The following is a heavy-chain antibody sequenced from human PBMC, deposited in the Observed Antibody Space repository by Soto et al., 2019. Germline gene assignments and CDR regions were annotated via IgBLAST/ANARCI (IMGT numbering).Heavy chain of an antibody. CDR1: GFPLTTSGVA. CDR3: AHRVLRTVFGLVTTTAIYFDF. J-gene: IGHJ4*02. Sequence: QITLNESGPTVVRPTETLTLTCRFSGFPLTTSGVAVGWIRQSPGKAPDWLALLYWDDDKRYSASLKSRLTITKDTSKNQVVLTVSDLDPTDTATYYCAHRVLRTVFGLVTTTAIYFDFWGQGTPVAVSS. V-gene: IGHV2-5*02. D-gene: IGHD3-3*01. CDR2: LYWDDDK.